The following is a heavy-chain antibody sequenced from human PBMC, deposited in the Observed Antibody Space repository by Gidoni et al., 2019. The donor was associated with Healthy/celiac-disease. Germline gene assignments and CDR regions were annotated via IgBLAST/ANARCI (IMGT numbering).Heavy chain of an antibody. V-gene: IGHV3-23*01. D-gene: IGHD2-2*01. CDR2: ISGSGGST. J-gene: IGHJ4*02. CDR3: AKSAEYCSSTSCYDY. CDR1: GFSFSSYS. Sequence: EVQLLESGGGLVQPGGSLSLSCSASGFSFSSYSMSWVRQAPGKGLEWGSAISGSGGSTYYADSVKGRFTSSRDNSKNTLYLQMNSLRAEDTAVYYCAKSAEYCSSTSCYDYWGQGTLVTVSS.